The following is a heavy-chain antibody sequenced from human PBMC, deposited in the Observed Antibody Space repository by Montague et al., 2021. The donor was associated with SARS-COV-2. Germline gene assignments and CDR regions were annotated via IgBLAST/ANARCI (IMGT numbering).Heavy chain of an antibody. Sequence: SETPSLTCTVSGGSISSYYWSWIRQPPGKGLEWIGYIYYSGSTNYNPSLKSRVTISVDTSKNQFSLKLSSVTAADTAVYYCAREKVYCSSTSCYESWFDPWGQGTLVTVSS. D-gene: IGHD2-2*01. CDR2: IYYSGST. V-gene: IGHV4-59*01. CDR1: GGSISSYY. CDR3: AREKVYCSSTSCYESWFDP. J-gene: IGHJ5*02.